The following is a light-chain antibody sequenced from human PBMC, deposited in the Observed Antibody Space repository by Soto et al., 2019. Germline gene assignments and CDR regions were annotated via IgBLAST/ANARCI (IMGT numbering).Light chain of an antibody. Sequence: DIQLTQSPSFLSASVGDRVTITCRASQDVSDYLAWYQLAPGKAPNLLIYAAYTVQSGVPSRFSGSGSGTEFSLTITSLQPEDFATYYCQYLNGAPTITFGQGTRLEIK. CDR2: AAY. J-gene: IGKJ5*01. CDR3: QYLNGAPTIT. CDR1: QDVSDY. V-gene: IGKV1-9*01.